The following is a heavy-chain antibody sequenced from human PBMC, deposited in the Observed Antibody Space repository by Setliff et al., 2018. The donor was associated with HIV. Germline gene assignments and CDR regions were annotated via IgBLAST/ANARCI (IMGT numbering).Heavy chain of an antibody. Sequence: ASVKVSYKASGYTFTTYSMHWVRQAPGQSLEWMGWINVGKGDTKYSQEFQGRITITRDTSANTAYMELSSLRSDDTAVYFCARGALLAVFDFDYWGHGTLVTVS. CDR2: INVGKGDT. D-gene: IGHD3-10*01. CDR3: ARGALLAVFDFDY. V-gene: IGHV1-3*01. CDR1: GYTFTTYS. J-gene: IGHJ4*01.